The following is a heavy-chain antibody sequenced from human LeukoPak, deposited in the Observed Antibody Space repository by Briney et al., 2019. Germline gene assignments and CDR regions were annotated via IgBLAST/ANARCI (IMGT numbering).Heavy chain of an antibody. J-gene: IGHJ4*02. D-gene: IGHD2-21*02. CDR2: IKQDGSEK. CDR3: ARLYCGGDCYSVSPY. V-gene: IGHV3-7*03. CDR1: GFTFSSYW. Sequence: GGSLRLSCAASGFTFSSYWMSWVRQAPGKGLEWVANIKQDGSEKYYVDSVKGRFTISRDNAKNLLYLQMNSLRAEDTAVYYCARLYCGGDCYSVSPYWGQGTLVTVSS.